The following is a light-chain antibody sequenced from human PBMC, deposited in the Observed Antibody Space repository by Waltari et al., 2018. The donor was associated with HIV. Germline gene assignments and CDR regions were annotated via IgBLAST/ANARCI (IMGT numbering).Light chain of an antibody. CDR2: DHN. Sequence: QSVLTQPPSVSAAPGQSVTISCSGSSSNIGRNYVSWYQHVPGTAPKLLIFDHNLRASGIPDRFSGSTSGSSATLGISGLQTGDEALYYCGTWDSSLGVGVFGGGTKLTVL. CDR3: GTWDSSLGVGV. CDR1: SSNIGRNY. V-gene: IGLV1-51*01. J-gene: IGLJ3*02.